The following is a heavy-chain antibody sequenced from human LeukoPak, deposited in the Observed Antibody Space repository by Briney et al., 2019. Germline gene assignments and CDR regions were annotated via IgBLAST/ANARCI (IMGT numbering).Heavy chain of an antibody. V-gene: IGHV1-2*02. Sequence: ASVTVSCKASGYTFTGYYMHWVRQAPGQGLEWMGWINPNSGVTNYAQKFQGRVTMTRDTSISTAYMELSRLRSDDTAVYYCARVLDSGYPVWDCWGQGTLVTVSS. J-gene: IGHJ4*02. CDR1: GYTFTGYY. CDR2: INPNSGVT. D-gene: IGHD5-12*01. CDR3: ARVLDSGYPVWDC.